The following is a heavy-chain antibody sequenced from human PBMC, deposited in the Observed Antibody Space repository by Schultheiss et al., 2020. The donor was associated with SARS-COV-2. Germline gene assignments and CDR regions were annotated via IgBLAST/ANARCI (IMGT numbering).Heavy chain of an antibody. Sequence: SVKVSCKASGGTFSSYAISWVRQAPGQGLEWMGGIIPIFGTANYAQKFQERVTITRDMSTSTAYMELSSLRSEDTAVYYCAATYDFWSGSYWGQGTLVTVSS. D-gene: IGHD3-3*01. V-gene: IGHV1-69*05. CDR1: GGTFSSYA. CDR2: IIPIFGTA. J-gene: IGHJ4*02. CDR3: AATYDFWSGSY.